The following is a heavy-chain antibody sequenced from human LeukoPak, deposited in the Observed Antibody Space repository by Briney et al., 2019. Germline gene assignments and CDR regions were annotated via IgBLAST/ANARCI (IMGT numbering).Heavy chain of an antibody. CDR1: GFTFSSYA. J-gene: IGHJ6*02. Sequence: GGSLRLSCAASGFTFSSYAMSWVRQAPEKGLEWVSTISGSGGGTYYADSVKGRFTISRDNSKDTVFLQMNSLTSEDTAVYYGVKGLSLRWYGMDAWGQGTAVTVSS. V-gene: IGHV3-23*01. CDR2: ISGSGGGT. CDR3: VKGLSLRWYGMDA. D-gene: IGHD4-23*01.